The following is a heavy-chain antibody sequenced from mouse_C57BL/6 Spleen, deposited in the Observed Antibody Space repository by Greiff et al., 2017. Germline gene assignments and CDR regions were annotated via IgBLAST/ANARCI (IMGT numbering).Heavy chain of an antibody. V-gene: IGHV5-16*01. CDR2: INYDGSST. CDR1: GFTFSDYY. CDR3: ARDDGSSLFDY. Sequence: EVKLVESEGGLVQPGSSMKLSCTASGFTFSDYYMAWVRQVPEKGLEWVANINYDGSSTYYLDPLKSRFIISRDNAKNILYLQMSSLKYEDTATYYCARDDGSSLFDYWGQGTTLTVSS. D-gene: IGHD1-1*01. J-gene: IGHJ2*01.